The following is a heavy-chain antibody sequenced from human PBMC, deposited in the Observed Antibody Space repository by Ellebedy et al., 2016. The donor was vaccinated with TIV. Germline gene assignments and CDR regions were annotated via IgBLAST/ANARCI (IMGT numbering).Heavy chain of an antibody. CDR1: GFTFSDHY. D-gene: IGHD6-13*01. J-gene: IGHJ4*02. V-gene: IGHV3-72*01. Sequence: GESLKISXAASGFTFSDHYMDWVRQAPGKGLEWVGRTRNKANSYTTEYAASVKGRFTISRDDSKNSLYLQMNSLKTEDTAVYYCATHPPRIAAAGQFDYWGQGTLVTVSS. CDR3: ATHPPRIAAAGQFDY. CDR2: TRNKANSYTT.